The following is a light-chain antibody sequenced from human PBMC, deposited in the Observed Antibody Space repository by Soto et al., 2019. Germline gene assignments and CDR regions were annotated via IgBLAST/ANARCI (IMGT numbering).Light chain of an antibody. CDR3: SSFTISSTLYV. Sequence: QSALTQPASVSGSPGQSITISCAGTSSDIGGYNYVSWYQQHPGKAPKVMIYEVSNRPSGVSNRFSGSKSGNTASLTISGLQADEEADYYCSSFTISSTLYVFGGGTKVTVL. V-gene: IGLV2-14*01. J-gene: IGLJ1*01. CDR1: SSDIGGYNY. CDR2: EVS.